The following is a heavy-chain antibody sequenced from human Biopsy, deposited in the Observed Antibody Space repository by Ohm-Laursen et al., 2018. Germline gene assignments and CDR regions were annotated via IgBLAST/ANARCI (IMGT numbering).Heavy chain of an antibody. V-gene: IGHV1-8*02. Sequence: SVKVSCKASGATFSNYAINWLRQATGQGLEWMGWMNPNSGNTGYAQKFQGRVTMTRSTSISTAYMELSSLTSVDTAVYYCARDFNYDGGGSFNFDYWGQGTLVTVSS. CDR1: GATFSNYA. CDR3: ARDFNYDGGGSFNFDY. J-gene: IGHJ4*02. D-gene: IGHD3-22*01. CDR2: MNPNSGNT.